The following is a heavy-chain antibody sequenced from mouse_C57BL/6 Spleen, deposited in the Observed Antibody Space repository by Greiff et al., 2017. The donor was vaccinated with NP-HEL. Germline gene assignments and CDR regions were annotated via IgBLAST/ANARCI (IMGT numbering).Heavy chain of an antibody. CDR3: ARVTTVVATYYAMDY. CDR2: IWTGGGT. D-gene: IGHD1-1*01. Sequence: VQLVESGPGLVAPSQSLSITCTVSGFSLTSYAISWVRQPPGKGLEWLGVIWTGGGTNYNSALKSRLSISKDNSKSQVFLKMNSLQTDDTARYYCARVTTVVATYYAMDYWGQGTSVTVSS. CDR1: GFSLTSYA. V-gene: IGHV2-9-1*01. J-gene: IGHJ4*01.